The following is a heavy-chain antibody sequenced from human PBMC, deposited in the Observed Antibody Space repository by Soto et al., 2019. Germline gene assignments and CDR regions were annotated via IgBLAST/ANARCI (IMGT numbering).Heavy chain of an antibody. Sequence: EVQLVESGGGLVQPGGSLRLSCAASGFTFSSYSMNWVRQAPGKGLEWISYISSSSFTIDYADSVKGRFTISRDNAKNSLYLQMHSLRDEDTAVYYCSRDRQQLHWGQGVLVTVSS. V-gene: IGHV3-48*02. J-gene: IGHJ4*02. D-gene: IGHD6-13*01. CDR1: GFTFSSYS. CDR2: ISSSSFTI. CDR3: SRDRQQLH.